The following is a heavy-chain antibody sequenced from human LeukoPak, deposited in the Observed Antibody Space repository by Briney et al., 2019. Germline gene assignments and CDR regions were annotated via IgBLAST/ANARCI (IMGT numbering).Heavy chain of an antibody. J-gene: IGHJ4*02. CDR3: ATVGGYCSSTSCNDY. D-gene: IGHD2-2*01. CDR1: GGSISSGGYY. CDR2: IYHSGST. V-gene: IGHV4-30-2*01. Sequence: PSETLSLTCTVSGGSISSGGYYWSWIRQPPGKGLEWIGYIYHSGSTYYNPSLKSRVTISVDRSKNQFSLKLSSVTAADTAVYYCATVGGYCSSTSCNDYWGQGTLVTVSS.